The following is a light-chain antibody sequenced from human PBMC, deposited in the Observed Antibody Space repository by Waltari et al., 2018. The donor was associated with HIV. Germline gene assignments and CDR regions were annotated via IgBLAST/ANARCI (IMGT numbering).Light chain of an antibody. CDR3: QQYKNWPYT. V-gene: IGKV3-15*01. Sequence: EIVMTQSPATLSVSPGERATLSCRASQSINNNLAWYQQKPGQAPRLLIYGASTRATGIPARFSGSGSATEFALTISSLQSGDFAVYFCQQYKNWPYTFSQGTKLEIK. CDR2: GAS. J-gene: IGKJ2*01. CDR1: QSINNN.